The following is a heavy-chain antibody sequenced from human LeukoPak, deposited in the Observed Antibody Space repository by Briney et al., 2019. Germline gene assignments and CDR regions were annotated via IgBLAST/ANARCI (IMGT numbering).Heavy chain of an antibody. V-gene: IGHV1-69*13. CDR2: IIPIFGTA. CDR1: GGTFSSYA. D-gene: IGHD3-3*01. CDR3: ARFDFWSGYYIFDY. J-gene: IGHJ4*02. Sequence: GASVKVSCKASGGTFSSYAISWVRQAPGQGLEGMGGIIPIFGTANYAQKFQGRVTITADESTSTAYMELSSLRSEDTAVYYCARFDFWSGYYIFDYWGQGTLVTVSS.